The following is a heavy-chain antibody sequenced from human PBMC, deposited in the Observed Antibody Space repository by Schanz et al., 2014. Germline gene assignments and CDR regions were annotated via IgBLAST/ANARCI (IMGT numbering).Heavy chain of an antibody. CDR3: ARAQGVIRLYYGVDV. Sequence: DVQLVDSGGGLVQPRGSLRLSCAASGFTVSNSYIHWVRQAPGKGLEWVSTIYSSGSTYYADSVRGRFTISRDNSMNTVYLQMNSLRSDDAAVYYCARAQGVIRLYYGVDVWGQGTTVTVSS. D-gene: IGHD3-10*01. J-gene: IGHJ6*02. CDR2: IYSSGST. CDR1: GFTVSNSY. V-gene: IGHV3-53*04.